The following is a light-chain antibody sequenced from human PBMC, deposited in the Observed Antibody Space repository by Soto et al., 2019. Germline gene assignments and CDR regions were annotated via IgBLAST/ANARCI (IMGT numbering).Light chain of an antibody. V-gene: IGLV1-51*02. CDR2: ENI. Sequence: QSVLTQPPSVSAAPGQKVTISCSGSSSNIGNNYVSWYQQLPGTAPKLLIYENIKRPSGIPDRFSGSKSGTSATLGITGLQTGAEADYYCVTWDNSLSAWVFGAGTKLTVL. CDR1: SSNIGNNY. CDR3: VTWDNSLSAWV. J-gene: IGLJ3*02.